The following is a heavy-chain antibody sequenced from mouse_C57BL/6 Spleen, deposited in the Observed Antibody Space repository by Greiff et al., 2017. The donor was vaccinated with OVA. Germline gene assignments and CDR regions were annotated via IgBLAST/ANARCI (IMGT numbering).Heavy chain of an antibody. Sequence: QVQLQQSGPELVKPGASVKISCKASGYAFSSSWMNWVKQRPGKGLEWIGRIYPGDGDTNYNGKFKGKATLTAAKSSSTAYMQLSSLTSEDSAVYFCARALTGTGWYFDVWGTGTTVTVSS. CDR2: IYPGDGDT. J-gene: IGHJ1*03. CDR3: ARALTGTGWYFDV. V-gene: IGHV1-82*01. D-gene: IGHD4-1*01. CDR1: GYAFSSSW.